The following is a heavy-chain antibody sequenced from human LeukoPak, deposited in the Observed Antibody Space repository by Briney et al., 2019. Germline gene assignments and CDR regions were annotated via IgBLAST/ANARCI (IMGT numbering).Heavy chain of an antibody. V-gene: IGHV1-2*02. CDR3: ARGAVSGTYRYLY. J-gene: IGHJ4*02. D-gene: IGHD3-16*02. Sequence: ASVKVSCKASGYTFSGCQIHWVRQAPGQGLEWMGWINPNSGDTKYAQKFQGRVTMTSDTSTSTVYMELSRLSSDDTAVYSCARGAVSGTYRYLYWGQGTLVTVSS. CDR1: GYTFSGCQ. CDR2: INPNSGDT.